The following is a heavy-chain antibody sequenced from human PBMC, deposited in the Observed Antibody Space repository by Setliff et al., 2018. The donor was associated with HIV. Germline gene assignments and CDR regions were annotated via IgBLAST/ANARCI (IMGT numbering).Heavy chain of an antibody. CDR2: INHSGST. CDR1: GGSFSGYY. V-gene: IGHV4-34*01. J-gene: IGHJ1*01. D-gene: IGHD6-13*01. CDR3: ASYSSSWTSFQH. Sequence: PSETLSLTCAVYGGSFSGYYWSWIRQPPGKGLEWIGEINHSGSTNYNPSLKSRVTLSVDTSKNQFSLKLSSVTAADTALYYCASYSSSWTSFQHWGQGTLVTVSS.